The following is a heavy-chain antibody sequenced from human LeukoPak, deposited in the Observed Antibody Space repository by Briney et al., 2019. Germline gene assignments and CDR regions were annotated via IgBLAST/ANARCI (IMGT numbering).Heavy chain of an antibody. CDR1: GGSISSYY. CDR3: ARTDTAMVDY. CDR2: IYHSGST. D-gene: IGHD5-18*01. J-gene: IGHJ4*02. Sequence: SETLSLTCTVSGGSISSYYWSWIRQPPGKGLEWIGSIYHSGSTYYNPSLKSRVTISVDTSKNQFSLKLSSVTAADTAVYYCARTDTAMVDYWGQGTLVTVSS. V-gene: IGHV4-59*08.